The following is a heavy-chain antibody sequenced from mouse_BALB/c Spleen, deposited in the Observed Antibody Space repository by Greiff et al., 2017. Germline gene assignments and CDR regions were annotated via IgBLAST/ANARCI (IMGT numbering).Heavy chain of an antibody. CDR3: ARAAATLYYYAMDY. CDR1: GFTFSDYY. J-gene: IGHJ4*01. V-gene: IGHV5-4*02. D-gene: IGHD6-5*01. CDR2: ISDGGSYT. Sequence: EVQRVESGGGLVKPGGSLKLSCAASGFTFSDYYMYWVRQTPEKRLEWVATISDGGSYTYYPDSVKGRFTISRDNAKNNLYLQMSSLKSEDTAMYYCARAAATLYYYAMDYWGQGTSVTVSS.